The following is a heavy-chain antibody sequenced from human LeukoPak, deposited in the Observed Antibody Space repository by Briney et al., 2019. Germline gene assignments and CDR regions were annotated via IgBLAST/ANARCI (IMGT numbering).Heavy chain of an antibody. Sequence: GASVKVSCKASGYTFTSYDINWVRQATGQGLEWMGWMNPNSGNTGYAQKFQGRVTITADESTSTAYMELSSLRSEDTAVYYCARDRHIVVVPAAIGIFDYWGQGTLVTVSS. CDR2: MNPNSGNT. CDR3: ARDRHIVVVPAAIGIFDY. CDR1: GYTFTSYD. D-gene: IGHD2-2*01. J-gene: IGHJ4*02. V-gene: IGHV1-8*01.